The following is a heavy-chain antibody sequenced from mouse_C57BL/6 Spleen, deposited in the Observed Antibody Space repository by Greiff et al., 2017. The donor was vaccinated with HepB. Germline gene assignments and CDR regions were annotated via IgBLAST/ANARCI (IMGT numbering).Heavy chain of an antibody. V-gene: IGHV1-50*01. D-gene: IGHD1-1*02. CDR1: GYTFTSYW. CDR2: IDPSDSYT. Sequence: QVHVKQPGAELVKPGASVKLSCKASGYTFTSYWMQWVKQRPGQGLEWIGEIDPSDSYTNYNQKFKGKATLTVDTSSSTAYMQLSSLTSEDSAVYYCARWDGGYAMDYWGQGTSVTVSS. CDR3: ARWDGGYAMDY. J-gene: IGHJ4*01.